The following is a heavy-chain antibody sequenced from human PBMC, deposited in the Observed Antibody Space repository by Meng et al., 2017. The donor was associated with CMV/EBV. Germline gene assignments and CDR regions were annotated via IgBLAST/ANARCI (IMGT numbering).Heavy chain of an antibody. D-gene: IGHD1-26*01. J-gene: IGHJ3*02. CDR2: FDPEDGET. V-gene: IGHV1-24*01. Sequence: ASVKVSCKVSGYTLTELSMHWVRQAPGKGLEWMGGFDPEDGETIYAQKFQGRVTMTEDTSTDTAYMELSSLKASDTAMYYCARPRSYSLPEPPDAFDIWGQGTMVTAS. CDR3: ARPRSYSLPEPPDAFDI. CDR1: GYTLTELS.